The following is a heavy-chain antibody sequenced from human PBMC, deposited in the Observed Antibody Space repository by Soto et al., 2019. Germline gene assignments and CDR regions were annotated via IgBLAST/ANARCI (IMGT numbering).Heavy chain of an antibody. D-gene: IGHD4-4*01. J-gene: IGHJ4*02. Sequence: EVQLVESGGGLVQPRGSLRLSCAASGFTFNNYWLSWVRQAPGQGLEWVANMNQDGTIKYYVDSVKGRFTISRDNAENSLFLQMNSLRAEDTAVYYCTRDHQSTVDYYFDYWGQGALVTVSS. CDR1: GFTFNNYW. CDR2: MNQDGTIK. CDR3: TRDHQSTVDYYFDY. V-gene: IGHV3-7*01.